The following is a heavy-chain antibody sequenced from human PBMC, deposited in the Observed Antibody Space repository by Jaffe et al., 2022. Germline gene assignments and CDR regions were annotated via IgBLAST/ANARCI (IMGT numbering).Heavy chain of an antibody. J-gene: IGHJ3*02. CDR1: GYTFTSYY. CDR3: ARVPYRLLRVGAAFDI. V-gene: IGHV1-46*01. D-gene: IGHD1-26*01. Sequence: QVQLVQSGAEVKKPGASVKVSCKASGYTFTSYYMHWVRQAPGQGLEWMGIINPSGGSTSYAQKFQGRVTMTRDTSTSTVYMELSSLRSEDTAVYYCARVPYRLLRVGAAFDIWGQGTMVTVSS. CDR2: INPSGGST.